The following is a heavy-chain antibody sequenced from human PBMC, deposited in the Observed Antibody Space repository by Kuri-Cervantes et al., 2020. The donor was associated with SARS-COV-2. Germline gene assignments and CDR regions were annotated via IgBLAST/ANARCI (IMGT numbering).Heavy chain of an antibody. CDR3: AKLFGVMVAGTLDY. CDR2: LGGSGDVT. V-gene: IGHV3-23*01. J-gene: IGHJ4*02. Sequence: GESLRLSCAASGFTFSSYAMPWVRQAPGKGLEWVSGLGGSGDVTYYADSVKGRFTISRDNSNNTLYLQMNSLRGEDTAVYYCAKLFGVMVAGTLDYWGQGTLVTVSS. CDR1: GFTFSSYA. D-gene: IGHD2-15*01.